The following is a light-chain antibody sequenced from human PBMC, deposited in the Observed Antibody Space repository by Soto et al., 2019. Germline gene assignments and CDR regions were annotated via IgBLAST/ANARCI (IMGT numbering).Light chain of an antibody. CDR1: SSDVGGYNY. CDR3: SSYTSSSTLDV. V-gene: IGLV2-14*01. Sequence: QSALTQPASVSGSPGQSITIYCTGTSSDVGGYNYVSWYQQHPGKAPKLMIYEVSNRPSGVSNRFSGSKSGNTASLTISGLQAEDEADYYCSSYTSSSTLDVFGTGTKVTGL. J-gene: IGLJ1*01. CDR2: EVS.